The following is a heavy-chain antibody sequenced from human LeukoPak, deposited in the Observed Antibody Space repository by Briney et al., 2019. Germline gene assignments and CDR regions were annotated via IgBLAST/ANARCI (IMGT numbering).Heavy chain of an antibody. CDR1: GGSISSYS. D-gene: IGHD2-2*01. J-gene: IGHJ3*02. CDR3: ATQELVPAALNAFDI. V-gene: IGHV4-59*08. Sequence: PSETLSLTCSVSGGSISSYSWSWIRQPPGKGLEWIGYLYESGTTNYKASLKSRVTMSVDTSKNHFSLRPSSVTAADTAVYYCATQELVPAALNAFDIWGQGTLVTVSS. CDR2: LYESGTT.